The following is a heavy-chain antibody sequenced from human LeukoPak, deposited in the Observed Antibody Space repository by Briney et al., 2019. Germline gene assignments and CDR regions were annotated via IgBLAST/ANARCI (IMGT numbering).Heavy chain of an antibody. J-gene: IGHJ4*02. Sequence: GGSLRLSCAASGFNFGTFSMNWFRQAPGKGLEWVSSITTSSKYIHYADPVKGRFTISRDNAKNLLYLQMNSLRAEDTALYYCARDYSPPHWYDNSGYFDGWGQGTLVTVSS. D-gene: IGHD3-22*01. CDR1: GFNFGTFS. CDR2: ITTSSKYI. CDR3: ARDYSPPHWYDNSGYFDG. V-gene: IGHV3-21*06.